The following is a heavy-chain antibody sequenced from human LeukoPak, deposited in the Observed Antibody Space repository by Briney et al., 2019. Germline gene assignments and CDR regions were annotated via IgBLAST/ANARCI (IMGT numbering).Heavy chain of an antibody. CDR1: GGFIGTFY. CDR2: INHSGST. CDR3: ARGITYYYGSGSRLYYFDY. Sequence: PSETLSLTCTVSGGFIGTFYWSWIRQPPGKGLEWIGEINHSGSTNYNPSLKSRVTISVDTSKNQFSLKLSSVTAADTAVYYCARGITYYYGSGSRLYYFDYWGQGTLVTVSS. J-gene: IGHJ4*02. D-gene: IGHD3-10*01. V-gene: IGHV4-34*01.